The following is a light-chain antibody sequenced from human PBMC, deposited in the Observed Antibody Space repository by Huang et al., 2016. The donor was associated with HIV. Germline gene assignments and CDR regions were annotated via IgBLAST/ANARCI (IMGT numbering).Light chain of an antibody. CDR3: QQRSNWPPFT. CDR1: QSVGRY. CDR2: DAS. V-gene: IGKV3-11*01. J-gene: IGKJ5*01. Sequence: EIVLTQSPATLSLSPGERATLSCRASQSVGRYLAWYQQNTGQAPRLLIYDASSRATGIPARFSGGGSGTDFTLTISSLEPEDFAVYYCQQRSNWPPFTFGQGTRLEIK.